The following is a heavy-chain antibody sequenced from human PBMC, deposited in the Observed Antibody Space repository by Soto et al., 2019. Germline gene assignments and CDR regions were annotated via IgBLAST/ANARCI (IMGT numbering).Heavy chain of an antibody. Sequence: SVKVSCKASGGTFSSYAISWVRQAPGQGLEWMGGIIPIFGTANYAQKFQGRVTITADESTSTAYMELRSLRSDDTAVYYCARGRRIYSRRWFDPWGQGTLVTVSS. CDR3: ARGRRIYSRRWFDP. D-gene: IGHD1-26*01. CDR1: GGTFSSYA. J-gene: IGHJ5*02. V-gene: IGHV1-69*13. CDR2: IIPIFGTA.